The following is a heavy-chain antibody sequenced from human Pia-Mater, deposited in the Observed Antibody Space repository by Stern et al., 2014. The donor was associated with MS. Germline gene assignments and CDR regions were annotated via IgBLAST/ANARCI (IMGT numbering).Heavy chain of an antibody. V-gene: IGHV4-39*02. D-gene: IGHD4-11*01. J-gene: IGHJ2*01. CDR2: VYYSGIT. Sequence: QVQLQESGPGLVKPSETLSLTCTVSGGSITNRDYWGWIRQSPGKGLEWIGSVYYSGITYYRPSLKRRATISIDTSRNQFFLRLTFVTATDTAVYFCARGVTAVTNYVPNWCFDLWGRGTLVTVSS. CDR1: GGSITNRDY. CDR3: ARGVTAVTNYVPNWCFDL.